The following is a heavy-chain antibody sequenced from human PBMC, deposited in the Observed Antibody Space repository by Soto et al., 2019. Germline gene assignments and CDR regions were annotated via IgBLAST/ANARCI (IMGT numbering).Heavy chain of an antibody. CDR2: ISYDGSDQ. J-gene: IGHJ4*02. CDR1: GVTFRNYG. CDR3: AKVGSYGYGSNSDVEY. V-gene: IGHV3-30*18. Sequence: QVQLVESGGGVVQPGSSLRLSCAVSGVTFRNYGMHWVRQAPGKGLEWVALISYDGSDQYYGESVKGRFTISRDSSKNTLYLDVSSLRLEDTAVYYCAKVGSYGYGSNSDVEYWGQGTMVPVSS. D-gene: IGHD5-18*01.